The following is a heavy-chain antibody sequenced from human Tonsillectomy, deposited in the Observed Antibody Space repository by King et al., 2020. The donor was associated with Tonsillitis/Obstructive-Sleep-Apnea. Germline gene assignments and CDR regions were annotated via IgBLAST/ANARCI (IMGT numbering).Heavy chain of an antibody. CDR1: GFTFSSYA. D-gene: IGHD2-2*01. CDR2: ISGSGGST. CDR3: AKDIVVVPAAWVLVAFAI. J-gene: IGHJ3*02. V-gene: IGHV3-23*04. Sequence: VQLVESGGGLVQPGGSLRLSCAASGFTFSSYAMSWVRQAPGKGLEWVSAISGSGGSTYYADSVKGRFTISRDNSKNTLYLQMNSLRAEDTAVYYCAKDIVVVPAAWVLVAFAIWGQGTMVTVSS.